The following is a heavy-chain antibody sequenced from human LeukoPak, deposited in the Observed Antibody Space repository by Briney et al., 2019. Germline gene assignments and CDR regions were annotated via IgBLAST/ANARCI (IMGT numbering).Heavy chain of an antibody. Sequence: SETLSLTCTVSGGSISSYYWSWIRQPAGKGLEWIGRIYTSGSTNYSPSLKSRVTMSVDTSKNQFSLKLSSVTAADTAVYYCAREVVAALLAYWYFDLWGRGTLVIVSS. D-gene: IGHD2-15*01. CDR3: AREVVAALLAYWYFDL. CDR1: GGSISSYY. J-gene: IGHJ2*01. CDR2: IYTSGST. V-gene: IGHV4-4*07.